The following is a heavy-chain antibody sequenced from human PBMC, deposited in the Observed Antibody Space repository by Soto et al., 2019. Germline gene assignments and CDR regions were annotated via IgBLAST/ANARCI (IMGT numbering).Heavy chain of an antibody. CDR2: INAGNGNT. Sequence: ASVKVSCKASGYTFTSYAMHWVRQAPGQRLEWMGWINAGNGNTKYSQKFQGRVTITRDTSASTAYMELSSLRSEDTAVYYCARGPARIVVVPWCDPWGQGTLVTVSS. CDR1: GYTFTSYA. V-gene: IGHV1-3*01. CDR3: ARGPARIVVVPWCDP. J-gene: IGHJ5*02. D-gene: IGHD2-21*01.